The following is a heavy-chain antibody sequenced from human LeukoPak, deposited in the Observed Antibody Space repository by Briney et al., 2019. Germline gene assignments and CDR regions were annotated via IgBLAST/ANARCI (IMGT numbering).Heavy chain of an antibody. CDR1: GYTFTSYG. Sequence: GSVKVSCKASGYTFTSYGISGVRQAPGQGGEWMGWISAYNGNTNYAQKLQGRVTMTTDTSTSTAYRELRSLRSDDTAVYYCARALGPWELRTLDYWGQGTLVTVPS. V-gene: IGHV1-18*01. D-gene: IGHD1-26*01. CDR2: ISAYNGNT. CDR3: ARALGPWELRTLDY. J-gene: IGHJ4*02.